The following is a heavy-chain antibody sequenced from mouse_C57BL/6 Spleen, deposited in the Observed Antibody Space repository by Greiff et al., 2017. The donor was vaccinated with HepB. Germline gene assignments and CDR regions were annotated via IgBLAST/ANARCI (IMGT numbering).Heavy chain of an antibody. CDR1: GYTFTSYW. J-gene: IGHJ2*01. D-gene: IGHD1-1*01. CDR3: ARGATTVVDFDY. V-gene: IGHV1-64*01. CDR2: IHPNSGST. Sequence: QVQLQQPGAELVKPGASVKLSCKASGYTFTSYWMHWVKQRPGQGLEWIGMIHPNSGSTNYNEKFKSKATLTVDKSSSTAYMQLSSLTSEDSAVYCCARGATTVVDFDYWGQGTTLTDSS.